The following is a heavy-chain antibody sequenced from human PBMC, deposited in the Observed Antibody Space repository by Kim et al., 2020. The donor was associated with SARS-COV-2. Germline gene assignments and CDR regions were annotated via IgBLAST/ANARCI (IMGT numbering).Heavy chain of an antibody. V-gene: IGHV3-30*04. CDR1: GFTFSSYA. D-gene: IGHD3-10*01. CDR3: ARDGGSGSFRPDY. CDR2: ISYDGSNK. J-gene: IGHJ4*02. Sequence: GGSLRLSCAASGFTFSSYAMHWVRQAPGKGLEWVAVISYDGSNKYYADSVKGRFTISRDNSKNTLYLQMNSLRAEDTAVYYCARDGGSGSFRPDYWGQGTLVTVSP.